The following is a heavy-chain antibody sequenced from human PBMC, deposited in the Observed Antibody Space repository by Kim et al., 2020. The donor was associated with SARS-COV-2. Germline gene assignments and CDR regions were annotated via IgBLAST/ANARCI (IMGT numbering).Heavy chain of an antibody. CDR2: ISYDGSNK. V-gene: IGHV3-30*18. Sequence: GGSLRLSCAASGFTFSSYGMHWVRQAPGKGLEWVAVISYDGSNKYYADSVKGRFTISRDNSKNTLYLQMNSLRAEDMAVYYCAKDFVTMVRGVPEGFDPWGQGTLVTVSS. CDR3: AKDFVTMVRGVPEGFDP. J-gene: IGHJ5*02. D-gene: IGHD3-10*01. CDR1: GFTFSSYG.